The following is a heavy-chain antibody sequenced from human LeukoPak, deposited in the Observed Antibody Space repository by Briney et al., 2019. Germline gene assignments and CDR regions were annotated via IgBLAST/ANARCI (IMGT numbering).Heavy chain of an antibody. CDR1: GFPFSSFY. CDR2: ISSSTSYI. D-gene: IGHD6-19*01. CDR3: ARDRGSGWHTFDS. V-gene: IGHV3-21*01. Sequence: GGSLRLSCAASGFPFSSFYMSWVRQAPGKGLEWVSSISSSTSYIFYADSVRGRVTISRDNAKNSLYLQMNSLRVEDTAEYYCARDRGSGWHTFDSWGQGTLVTVSS. J-gene: IGHJ4*02.